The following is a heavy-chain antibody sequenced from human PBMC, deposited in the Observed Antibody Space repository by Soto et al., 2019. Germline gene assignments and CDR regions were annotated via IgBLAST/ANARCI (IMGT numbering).Heavy chain of an antibody. CDR1: GGSISSYY. CDR2: IYYSGST. D-gene: IGHD3-10*01. Sequence: QVQLQESGPGLVKPSETLSLTCTVSGGSISSYYWSWIRQPPGKGLEWIGYIYYSGSTNYNPSLRSRVTISVDTSKNPFSLKLSSVTAADTAVYYCARLPGPTSRRGYYYYGMDVWGQGTTVTVSS. V-gene: IGHV4-59*01. J-gene: IGHJ6*02. CDR3: ARLPGPTSRRGYYYYGMDV.